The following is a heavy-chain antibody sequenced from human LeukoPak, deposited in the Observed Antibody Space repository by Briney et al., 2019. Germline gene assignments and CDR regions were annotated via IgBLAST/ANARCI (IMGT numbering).Heavy chain of an antibody. Sequence: GGSLRLSCAASGFTFSSYEMNWVRQAPGKGLEWVSFISSSGIGIYYVDSVRGRFTISRDNAKNSLYLQMNSLRAEDTAVHYCARWYCSATSCHYYYYGMDVWGQGTTVTVSS. J-gene: IGHJ6*02. CDR2: ISSSGIGI. CDR3: ARWYCSATSCHYYYYGMDV. V-gene: IGHV3-48*03. CDR1: GFTFSSYE. D-gene: IGHD2-2*01.